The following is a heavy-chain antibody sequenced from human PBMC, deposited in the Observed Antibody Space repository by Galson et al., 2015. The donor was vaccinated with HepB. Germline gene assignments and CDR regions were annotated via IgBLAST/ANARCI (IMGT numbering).Heavy chain of an antibody. CDR3: AKMCASGLSDSSGPTDY. V-gene: IGHV3-30*18. CDR2: ISYDGGNK. D-gene: IGHD3-22*01. CDR1: GFTFSSYG. Sequence: SLRLSCAASGFTFSSYGMHWVRQAPGKGLEWVAVISYDGGNKCYADSVKGRFTISRDNSKNTLYLQMNSLRAEDTAVYYCAKMCASGLSDSSGPTDYWGQGTLVTVSS. J-gene: IGHJ4*02.